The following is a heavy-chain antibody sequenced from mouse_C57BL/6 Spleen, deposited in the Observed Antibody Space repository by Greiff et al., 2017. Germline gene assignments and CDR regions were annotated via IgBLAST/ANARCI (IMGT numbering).Heavy chain of an antibody. CDR2: IRNKANGYTT. CDR1: GFTFTDYY. V-gene: IGHV7-3*01. D-gene: IGHD1-1*01. J-gene: IGHJ1*03. Sequence: EVKVVESGGGLVQPGGSLSLSCAASGFTFTDYYMSWVRRPPGKALEWLGFIRNKANGYTTEYSASVKGRFTITRDSSQSILNLQMNALRAEDSASYYGARGRYDSTHWYFDGWGTGTTVTVSS. CDR3: ARGRYDSTHWYFDG.